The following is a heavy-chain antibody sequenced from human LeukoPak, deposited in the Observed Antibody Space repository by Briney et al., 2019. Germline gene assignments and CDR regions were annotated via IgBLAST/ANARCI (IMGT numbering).Heavy chain of an antibody. CDR3: ARGSLAGAYCGGDCFPLFDY. D-gene: IGHD2-21*02. Sequence: NPSQTLSLTCTVSGGSISSGVYYWSWIRQHPGKGLEWIWYIYYIGSTYYSPSLKSRVTISRDTSKNQFSLKLSSVTAADTAVYYCARGSLAGAYCGGDCFPLFDYWGQGTLVTVSS. J-gene: IGHJ4*02. V-gene: IGHV4-31*03. CDR1: GGSISSGVYY. CDR2: IYYIGST.